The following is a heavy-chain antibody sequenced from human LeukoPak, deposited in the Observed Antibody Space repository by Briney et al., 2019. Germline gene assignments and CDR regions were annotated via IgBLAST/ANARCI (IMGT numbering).Heavy chain of an antibody. D-gene: IGHD5-12*01. J-gene: IGHJ4*02. CDR3: ARKYSGYGGWIDY. CDR2: IYYSGST. CDR1: GDSISSYY. Sequence: SETLSLTCTVSGDSISSYYWSWIRKPPGKGLEWIGYIYYSGSTNYNPSLKSRVTISLDTSKNQFSLKLSSVTAADTAVYYCARKYSGYGGWIDYWGQGTLVAVSS. V-gene: IGHV4-59*01.